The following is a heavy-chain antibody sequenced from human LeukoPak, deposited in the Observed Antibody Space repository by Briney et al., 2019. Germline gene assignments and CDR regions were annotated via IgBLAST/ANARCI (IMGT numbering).Heavy chain of an antibody. CDR1: GGSISSYY. D-gene: IGHD3-10*01. CDR2: IYYSGST. V-gene: IGHV4-59*01. J-gene: IGHJ5*02. Sequence: PSETLSLTCTVSGGSISSYYWSWIRQPPGKGLEWIGYIYYSGSTNYKPSLKSRVTISVDTSKHQFSLKLSSVTAADTAVYYCARGGYYGSGNDFRFDPWGQGTLVTVSS. CDR3: ARGGYYGSGNDFRFDP.